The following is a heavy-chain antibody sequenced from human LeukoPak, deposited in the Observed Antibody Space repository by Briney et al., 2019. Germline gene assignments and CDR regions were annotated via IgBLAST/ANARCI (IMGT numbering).Heavy chain of an antibody. J-gene: IGHJ4*02. CDR2: IYPDDSDI. CDR3: ARRPTTGTDY. CDR1: GYSFTSYW. V-gene: IGHV5-51*01. D-gene: IGHD1-1*01. Sequence: GESLKISCKGSGYSFTSYWIGWVRQMPGKGLEWMGIIYPDDSDIRYSPSFQGQVTISADKSINTAYLQWNSLKASDTAMYYCARRPTTGTDYWGQGTLVTVSS.